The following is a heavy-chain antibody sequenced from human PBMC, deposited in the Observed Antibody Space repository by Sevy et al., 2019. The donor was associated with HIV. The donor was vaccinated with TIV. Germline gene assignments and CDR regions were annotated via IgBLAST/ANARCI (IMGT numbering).Heavy chain of an antibody. Sequence: SETLSLTCAVSGGSLTSFYWSWIRQPAGKGLEWIGRIHTSGSTNYNPSLKSRVTMSVDTSKNQFSLNLTAVTAADSDVYYCARALQRYYYYGMDVWGQGTTVTVSS. CDR1: GGSLTSFY. D-gene: IGHD4-4*01. V-gene: IGHV4-4*07. CDR2: IHTSGST. J-gene: IGHJ6*02. CDR3: ARALQRYYYYGMDV.